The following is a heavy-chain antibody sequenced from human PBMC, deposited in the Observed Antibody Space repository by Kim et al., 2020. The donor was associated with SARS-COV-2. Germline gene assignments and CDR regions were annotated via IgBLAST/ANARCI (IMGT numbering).Heavy chain of an antibody. CDR1: GYSFTSYW. Sequence: GESLKISCKGSGYSFTSYWISWVRQMPGKGLEWMGRIDPSDSYTNYSPSFQGHVTISADKSISTAYLQWSSLKASDTAMYYCARLSSGGYVHYYYYYGMDVWGQGTTVTVSS. V-gene: IGHV5-10-1*01. D-gene: IGHD5-12*01. CDR2: IDPSDSYT. J-gene: IGHJ6*02. CDR3: ARLSSGGYVHYYYYYGMDV.